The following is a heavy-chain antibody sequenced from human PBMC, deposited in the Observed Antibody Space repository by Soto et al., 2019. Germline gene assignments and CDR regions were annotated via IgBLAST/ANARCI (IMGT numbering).Heavy chain of an antibody. D-gene: IGHD3-3*01. CDR3: ARARRITIFGVVIGGKDGMDV. J-gene: IGHJ6*02. CDR1: GYTFTSYY. CDR2: INPSGGST. V-gene: IGHV1-46*01. Sequence: ASVKVSCKASGYTFTSYYMHWVRQAPGQGLEWMGIINPSGGSTSYAQKFQGRVTMTRDTSTSTVYMELSSLRSEDTAVYYCARARRITIFGVVIGGKDGMDVWGQGTTVTVSS.